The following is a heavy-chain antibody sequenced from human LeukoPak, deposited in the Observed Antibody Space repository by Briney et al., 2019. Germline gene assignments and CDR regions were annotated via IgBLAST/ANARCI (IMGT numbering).Heavy chain of an antibody. J-gene: IGHJ4*02. CDR2: INPDGSTT. CDR1: GFTFSNYD. Sequence: GGSLRLSCAASGFTFSNYDMHWVRQAPGKGLVWVSRINPDGSTTSYADSVKGRFTISRDSAKNTLYLQMNSLRAEDTAVYYCARVSVGRYYFDNWGQGTPVTVS. V-gene: IGHV3-74*01. D-gene: IGHD3-3*02. CDR3: ARVSVGRYYFDN.